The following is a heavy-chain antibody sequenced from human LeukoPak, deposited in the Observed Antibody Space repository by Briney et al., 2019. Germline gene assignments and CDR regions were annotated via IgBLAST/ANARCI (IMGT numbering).Heavy chain of an antibody. CDR2: ISWNSGSI. J-gene: IGHJ3*02. Sequence: GRSLRLSCAASGFTFDDYAMHWVRQAPGEGLEWVSGISWNSGSIGYADSVKGRFTISRDNAKNSLYLQMNSLRAEDTALYYCARDSYYDFWSGPIAFDIWGQGTMVTVSS. D-gene: IGHD3-3*01. V-gene: IGHV3-9*01. CDR1: GFTFDDYA. CDR3: ARDSYYDFWSGPIAFDI.